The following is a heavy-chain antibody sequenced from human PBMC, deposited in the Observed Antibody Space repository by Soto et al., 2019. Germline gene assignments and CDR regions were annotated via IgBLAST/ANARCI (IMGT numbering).Heavy chain of an antibody. D-gene: IGHD2-15*01. J-gene: IGHJ4*02. CDR1: GFTFSSYA. Sequence: EVQLLESGGGLVQPGGSLRLSCAASGFTFSSYAMSWVRQVPGKGLEWVSTISGSGASRYYADSVEGRFTISRDNFKNTLYLQMNGLRAEDTAAYYCAKDIRQAGSCLDYWGQGTLVTVSS. CDR3: AKDIRQAGSCLDY. CDR2: ISGSGASR. V-gene: IGHV3-23*01.